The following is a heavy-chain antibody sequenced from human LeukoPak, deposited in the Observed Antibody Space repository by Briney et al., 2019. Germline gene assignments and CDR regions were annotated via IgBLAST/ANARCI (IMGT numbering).Heavy chain of an antibody. V-gene: IGHV3-30*02. CDR2: IRYDGSNK. CDR3: ARDKNGDYVFDY. Sequence: GGSLRLSCAASGFTFSSYGMHWVRQAPGKGLEWVAFIRYDGSNKYYADSVKGRFTISRDNSKNTLYLQMNSLRAEDTAVYYCARDKNGDYVFDYWGQGTLVTVSS. CDR1: GFTFSSYG. J-gene: IGHJ4*02. D-gene: IGHD4-17*01.